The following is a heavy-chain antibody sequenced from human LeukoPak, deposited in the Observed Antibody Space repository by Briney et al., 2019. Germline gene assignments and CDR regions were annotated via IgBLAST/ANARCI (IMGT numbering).Heavy chain of an antibody. D-gene: IGHD3-16*01. J-gene: IGHJ4*02. CDR1: GGSISSYY. CDR3: ARAGRGGFDFDY. CDR2: IHYTGST. Sequence: SETLSLTYTVSGGSISSYYWSWIRQPPGKGLEWIGHIHYTGSTNYNPSLKSRVTISLDTSKNQFSLHLSSVTAADTAVYSCARAGRGGFDFDYWGQGALVTVSS. V-gene: IGHV4-59*12.